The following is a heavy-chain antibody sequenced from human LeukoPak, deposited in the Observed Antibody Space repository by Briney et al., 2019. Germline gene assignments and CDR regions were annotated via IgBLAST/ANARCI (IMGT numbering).Heavy chain of an antibody. Sequence: GGSLRLSCAASGFTFSSYSMNWVRQAPGMGLEWVSYISSSSSTIYYADSVKGRFTISRDNAKNSLYLQMNSLRAEDTAVYYCARDGGDSSGYWFDYWGQGTLVTVSS. V-gene: IGHV3-48*01. CDR1: GFTFSSYS. CDR2: ISSSSSTI. CDR3: ARDGGDSSGYWFDY. J-gene: IGHJ4*02. D-gene: IGHD3-22*01.